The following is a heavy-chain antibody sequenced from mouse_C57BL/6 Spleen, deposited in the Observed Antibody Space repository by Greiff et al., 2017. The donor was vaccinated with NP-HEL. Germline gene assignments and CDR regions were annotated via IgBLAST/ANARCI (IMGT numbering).Heavy chain of an antibody. CDR3: TRSRVVATRAMDY. CDR1: GYTFTSYW. J-gene: IGHJ4*01. D-gene: IGHD1-1*01. Sequence: EVQLQQSGTVLARPGASVKMSCKTSGYTFTSYWMHWVKQRPGQGLEWIGAIYPGNSDTSYNQKFKGKAKLTAVTSASTAYLERSSLTNEDSAVYYCTRSRVVATRAMDYWGQGTSVTVSS. CDR2: IYPGNSDT. V-gene: IGHV1-5*01.